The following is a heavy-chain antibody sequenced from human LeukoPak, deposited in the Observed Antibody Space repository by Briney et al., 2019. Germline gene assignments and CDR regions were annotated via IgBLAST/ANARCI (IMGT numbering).Heavy chain of an antibody. Sequence: ASVTVSCKASGYTFTGYYLHWVRQAPGQGLEWMGWINAKNGDSEYAQKLQGRVTMTRDTSISTAYMELTSLRYDDTAVYFCARVTSGSYHYWGQGTLVTVSS. D-gene: IGHD1-26*01. V-gene: IGHV1-2*02. CDR1: GYTFTGYY. CDR2: INAKNGDS. J-gene: IGHJ4*02. CDR3: ARVTSGSYHY.